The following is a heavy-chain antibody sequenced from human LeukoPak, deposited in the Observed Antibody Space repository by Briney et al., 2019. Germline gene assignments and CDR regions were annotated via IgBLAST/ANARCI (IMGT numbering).Heavy chain of an antibody. CDR3: AELGITMIGGV. CDR2: ITTSSSYI. Sequence: PGGSLRLSCAASGFTFSSYSMNWVRQAPGEGLEWVSLITTSSSYIYYADSVKGRFTISRDNAKNSLYLQMNSLRAEDTAVYYCAELGITMIGGVWGKGTTVTISS. J-gene: IGHJ6*04. V-gene: IGHV3-21*01. D-gene: IGHD3-10*02. CDR1: GFTFSSYS.